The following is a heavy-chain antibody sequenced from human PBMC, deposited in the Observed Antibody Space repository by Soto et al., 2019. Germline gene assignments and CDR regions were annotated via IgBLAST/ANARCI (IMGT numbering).Heavy chain of an antibody. J-gene: IGHJ4*02. CDR1: GYILTELS. Sequence: ASVKVSCKVSGYILTELSMHWVRQAPGKGLEWMGGFDPEDGETIYAQKLQGRVTMTEDTSTDTAYMELSSLRSEDTAVYYCATAQRRDYDILTGYYKEPFDYWGQGTLVTVSS. V-gene: IGHV1-24*01. CDR2: FDPEDGET. D-gene: IGHD3-9*01. CDR3: ATAQRRDYDILTGYYKEPFDY.